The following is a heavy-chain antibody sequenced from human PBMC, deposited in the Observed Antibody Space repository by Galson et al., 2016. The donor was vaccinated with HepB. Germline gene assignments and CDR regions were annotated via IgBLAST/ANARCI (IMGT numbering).Heavy chain of an antibody. D-gene: IGHD4/OR15-4a*01. CDR2: ISDSSSTI. V-gene: IGHV3-48*01. J-gene: IGHJ4*02. CDR3: VRDPYGGYGY. CDR1: GFTFSYYN. Sequence: SLRLSCAASGFTFSYYNMNWFRQAPGRGLEWVSYISDSSSTIYYADSFQGRFTVSRDNAKNSLYLQMNSLRVEDTAVYYCVRDPYGGYGYWGQGTLVTVSS.